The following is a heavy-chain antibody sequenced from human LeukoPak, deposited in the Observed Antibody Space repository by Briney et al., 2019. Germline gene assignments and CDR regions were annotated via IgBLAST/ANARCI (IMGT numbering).Heavy chain of an antibody. D-gene: IGHD6-19*01. J-gene: IGHJ4*02. V-gene: IGHV1-58*02. CDR3: AKLGPHSSGWFFDY. CDR2: IVVGSGNT. CDR1: GFTFTSSA. Sequence: ASVKVSCKASGFTFTSSAMQWVRQARGQRLEWIGWIVVGSGNTNYAQKFQERVTITRDMSTSTAYMELNSLRAEDTAVYYCAKLGPHSSGWFFDYWGQGTLVTVSS.